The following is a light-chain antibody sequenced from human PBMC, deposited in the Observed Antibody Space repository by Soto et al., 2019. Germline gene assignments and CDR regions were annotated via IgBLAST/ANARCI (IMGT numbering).Light chain of an antibody. CDR3: SSYSSRNTHV. CDR1: SSDVGGYNY. Sequence: QSALTQPASVSGSPGQSITISCTGTSSDVGGYNYVSWYQQHPGKAPKLMIYDVSNRPSGVSNRFSGSKSGNTASLTISGLQAEDEADYYCSSYSSRNTHVFGTGTKLTVL. V-gene: IGLV2-14*03. CDR2: DVS. J-gene: IGLJ1*01.